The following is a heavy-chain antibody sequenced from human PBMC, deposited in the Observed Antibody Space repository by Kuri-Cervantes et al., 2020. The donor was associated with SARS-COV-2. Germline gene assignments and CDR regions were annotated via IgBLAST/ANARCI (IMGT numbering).Heavy chain of an antibody. CDR2: ISSTSSYI. CDR3: ARDCSSPYKYYYYYYMDV. D-gene: IGHD6-13*01. CDR1: GFTFSSYS. Sequence: GESLKISCAASGFTFSSYSMNWVRQAPGKGLEWVSSISSTSSYIYYADSVKGRFTISRGNAKNSLYLQMNSLRAEDTAVYYSARDCSSPYKYYYYYYMDVWGKGTTVTVSS. V-gene: IGHV3-21*01. J-gene: IGHJ6*03.